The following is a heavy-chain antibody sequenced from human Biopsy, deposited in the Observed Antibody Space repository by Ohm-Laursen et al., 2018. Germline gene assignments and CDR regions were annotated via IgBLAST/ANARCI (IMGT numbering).Heavy chain of an antibody. D-gene: IGHD3-22*01. Sequence: GTLSLTCTVSGDSISSYYWSWIRQPPGKGLEWIGYVYYTESTDYNPSLQSRVTISVDTSKNHFSLRLRSVTPADTAIYYCARDRGYYSDRTVPGYFDLWGRGTLVTVSS. J-gene: IGHJ2*01. CDR1: GDSISSYY. CDR2: VYYTEST. V-gene: IGHV4-59*01. CDR3: ARDRGYYSDRTVPGYFDL.